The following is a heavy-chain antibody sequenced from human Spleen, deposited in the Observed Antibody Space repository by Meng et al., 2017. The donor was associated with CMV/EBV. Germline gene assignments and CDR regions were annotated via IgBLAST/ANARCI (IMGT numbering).Heavy chain of an antibody. Sequence: FRSYDISWVRQATGQGREWMGGISPIVGTANDAQKFQGRVKITTDESTRTDYMELSSLRSEDTAVYYCARARRLGYCSSTSCYTLGDWGQGTLVTVSS. V-gene: IGHV1-69*05. D-gene: IGHD2-2*02. CDR2: ISPIVGTA. CDR1: FRSYD. CDR3: ARARRLGYCSSTSCYTLGD. J-gene: IGHJ4*02.